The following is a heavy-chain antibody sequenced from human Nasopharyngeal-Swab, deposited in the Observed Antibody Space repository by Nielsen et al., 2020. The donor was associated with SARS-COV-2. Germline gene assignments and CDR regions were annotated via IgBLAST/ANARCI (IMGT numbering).Heavy chain of an antibody. D-gene: IGHD5-24*01. V-gene: IGHV3-74*01. Sequence: GESLKISCAASGFTFSSYWMHWVRQAPGKGLVWVSRINSDGSSTSYADSVKGRFTISRDNAKNTLYLQMNSLRAEDMAVYYCARAWSRDGYNVDYWGQGTLVTVSS. CDR2: INSDGSST. CDR3: ARAWSRDGYNVDY. CDR1: GFTFSSYW. J-gene: IGHJ4*02.